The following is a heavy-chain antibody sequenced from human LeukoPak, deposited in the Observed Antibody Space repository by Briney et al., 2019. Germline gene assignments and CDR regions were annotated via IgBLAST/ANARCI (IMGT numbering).Heavy chain of an antibody. Sequence: GGSLRLSCAASGFIFSDYYMSWIRQAPGKGLEWVSYISSSGSTIYYADSVKGRFTISRDNAKNSLYLQMNSLRAEDTAVYYCARDSFTPDNWNDRDAFDIWGQGTMVTVSS. V-gene: IGHV3-11*01. CDR2: ISSSGSTI. J-gene: IGHJ3*02. CDR3: ARDSFTPDNWNDRDAFDI. D-gene: IGHD1-20*01. CDR1: GFIFSDYY.